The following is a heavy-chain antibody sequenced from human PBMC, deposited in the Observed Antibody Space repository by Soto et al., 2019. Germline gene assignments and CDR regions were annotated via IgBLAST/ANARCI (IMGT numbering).Heavy chain of an antibody. V-gene: IGHV3-23*01. CDR3: VKDDGGYPSTAPL. CDR2: ISGSGDRT. CDR1: GITISNYP. J-gene: IGHJ4*02. Sequence: EVQLLESGGGLVQPGGSLRLSCAASGITISNYPMSWVRQAPGKGLDWVSGISGSGDRTYYADSAKGRFTISKDISRNSLSLQLDSLRAEDTAVYFCVKDDGGYPSTAPLWGQGTLVTVSS. D-gene: IGHD3-22*01.